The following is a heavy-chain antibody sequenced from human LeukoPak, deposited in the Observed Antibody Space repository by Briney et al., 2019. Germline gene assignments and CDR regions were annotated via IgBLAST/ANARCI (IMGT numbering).Heavy chain of an antibody. J-gene: IGHJ5*02. V-gene: IGHV1-2*02. CDR2: INPNSGGT. Sequence: ASVKVSCKASGYTFTGYYMHWVRQAPGQGLERMGWINPNSGGTNYAQKFQGRVTMTRDTPISTAYMELSRLRSDDTAVYYCAREGNYYGSGSTINWFDPWGQGTLVTVSS. CDR3: AREGNYYGSGSTINWFDP. D-gene: IGHD3-10*01. CDR1: GYTFTGYY.